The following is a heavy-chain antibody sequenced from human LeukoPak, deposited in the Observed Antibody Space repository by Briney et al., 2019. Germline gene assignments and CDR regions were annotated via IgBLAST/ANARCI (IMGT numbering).Heavy chain of an antibody. CDR1: GFTVSSNY. V-gene: IGHV3-53*01. J-gene: IGHJ3*02. CDR2: IYSGGST. Sequence: PGGSLRLSCAASGFTVSSNYMSWVRQAPGKGLEWVSVIYSGGSTYYADSVKGRFTISRDNSKNTLYLQMNSLRAEDTAVYYCASRPCYYDSSGYWGDIWGQGTMVTVSS. D-gene: IGHD3-22*01. CDR3: ASRPCYYDSSGYWGDI.